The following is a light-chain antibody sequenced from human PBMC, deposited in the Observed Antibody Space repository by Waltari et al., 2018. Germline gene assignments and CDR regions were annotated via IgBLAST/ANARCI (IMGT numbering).Light chain of an antibody. V-gene: IGKV3-20*01. Sequence: EIVLTQSPGTLSLSPGERATLSCRASQSVGRYLAWYQQKPGQAPRLLSYGASTRATGVPDRVSGSGSGTVFSRIISRLEPEDFAVYFCQKNEALPATFGQGTKVEIK. CDR1: QSVGRY. CDR2: GAS. J-gene: IGKJ1*01. CDR3: QKNEALPAT.